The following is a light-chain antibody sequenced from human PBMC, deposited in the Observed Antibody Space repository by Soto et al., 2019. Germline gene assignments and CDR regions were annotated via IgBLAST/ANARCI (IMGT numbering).Light chain of an antibody. CDR2: GAS. Sequence: ETVLTQSPGTLSLSPGESATLSCRASQSIKNNYLRWYQQKPGQAPRLLIYGASDRATGIPDRFSGSGSGTDSTLTISRLEPEDCAVYYSQQYSYSPRTFGQGTMLEIK. J-gene: IGKJ1*01. CDR1: QSIKNNY. V-gene: IGKV3-20*01. CDR3: QQYSYSPRT.